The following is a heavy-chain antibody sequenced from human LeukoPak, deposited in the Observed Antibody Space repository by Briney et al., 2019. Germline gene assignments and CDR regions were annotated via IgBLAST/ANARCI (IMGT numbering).Heavy chain of an antibody. Sequence: GGSLRLSCAASGFTFSSYWMSWVRQAPGKGLEWVASIKQDGSEKYYVDSVKGRFTISRDNAKNSLYLQMNSLRAEDTAVYYCTRALGYCSSTSCYISAYFDYWGQGTLVTVSS. CDR3: TRALGYCSSTSCYISAYFDY. D-gene: IGHD2-2*02. V-gene: IGHV3-7*04. J-gene: IGHJ4*02. CDR1: GFTFSSYW. CDR2: IKQDGSEK.